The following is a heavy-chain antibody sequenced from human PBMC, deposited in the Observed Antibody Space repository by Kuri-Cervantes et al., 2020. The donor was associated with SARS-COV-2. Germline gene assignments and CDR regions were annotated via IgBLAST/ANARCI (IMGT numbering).Heavy chain of an antibody. CDR3: ARPSESSGDAFDI. V-gene: IGHV3-7*01. Sequence: GGSLRLSCAASGFTFSSYWMSWVRQAPGKGLEWVTNIKQDGSEKYYVDSVEGRFTISRDNAKNTLYLQMNSLRAEDTAMYYCARPSESSGDAFDIWGQGTMVTVSS. CDR1: GFTFSSYW. J-gene: IGHJ3*02. D-gene: IGHD3-22*01. CDR2: IKQDGSEK.